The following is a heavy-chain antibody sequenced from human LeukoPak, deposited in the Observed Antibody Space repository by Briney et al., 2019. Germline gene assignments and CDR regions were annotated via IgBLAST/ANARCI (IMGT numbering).Heavy chain of an antibody. CDR1: GFTFSSYA. V-gene: IGHV3-23*01. Sequence: GGSLRLSCAASGFTFSSYAMSWVRQAPGKGLEWVSAISGSGGSTYYADSVKGRFTISRDNSKNTLYLQMNSLRAEDTAVYYCAKELIILPTGTVAFDFWGPGTMVPVPS. D-gene: IGHD1-1*01. CDR3: AKELIILPTGTVAFDF. J-gene: IGHJ3*01. CDR2: ISGSGGST.